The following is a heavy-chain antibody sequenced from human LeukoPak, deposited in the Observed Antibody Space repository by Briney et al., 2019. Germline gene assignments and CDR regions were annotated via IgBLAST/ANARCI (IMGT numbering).Heavy chain of an antibody. CDR1: GFTFSSYS. CDR2: ISTDGSTT. Sequence: GGSLRLSCAASGFTFSSYSMNWVRQVPGKGLEWVSRISTDGSTTTYADSVKGRFTISRDNAKDTLYLQMNSLRAEDTAVYYCASPRLDYVWGTYLDYWGQGSLATVSS. V-gene: IGHV3-74*01. D-gene: IGHD3-16*02. CDR3: ASPRLDYVWGTYLDY. J-gene: IGHJ4*02.